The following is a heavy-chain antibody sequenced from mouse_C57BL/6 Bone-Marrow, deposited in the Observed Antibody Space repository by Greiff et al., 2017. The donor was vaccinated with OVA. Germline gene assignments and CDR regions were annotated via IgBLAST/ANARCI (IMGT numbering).Heavy chain of an antibody. CDR1: GYTFTSYW. Sequence: VQLQQPGAELVKPGASVKLSCKASGYTFTSYWMHWVKQRPGQGLEWIGMIHPNSGSTNYNEKFKSKATLTVDKSSSTAYMQLSILTSEDSAVYYCARTGSDWYFDVWGTGTTVTVSS. V-gene: IGHV1-64*01. J-gene: IGHJ1*03. CDR3: ARTGSDWYFDV. CDR2: IHPNSGST.